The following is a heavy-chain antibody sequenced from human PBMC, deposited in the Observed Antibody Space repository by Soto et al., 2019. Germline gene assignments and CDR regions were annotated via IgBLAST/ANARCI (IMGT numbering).Heavy chain of an antibody. Sequence: QVQLVQSGAEVKKPGSSVKVSCKASGGAFSDYAFSWVRQAPGQGLEWLGGIMPIFRAPDYAQKFQGRVTITGDEFTRTAYMEMNSVRSEDTAVYYCASWLKGPDIGNYYYGMDVWGQGTTVTVS. V-gene: IGHV1-69*12. CDR1: GGAFSDYA. D-gene: IGHD2-15*01. CDR2: IMPIFRAP. J-gene: IGHJ6*02. CDR3: ASWLKGPDIGNYYYGMDV.